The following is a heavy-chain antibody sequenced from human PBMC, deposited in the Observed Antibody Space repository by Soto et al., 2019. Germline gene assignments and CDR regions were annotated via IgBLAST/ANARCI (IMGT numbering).Heavy chain of an antibody. CDR1: GFTFSSYY. V-gene: IGHV3-74*01. Sequence: EVQLVESGGGLVQPGGSLRLSCAVSGFTFSSYYMQWVWQGPGKGLVYVARIDFDGRSTVHADSVKGRFTISRDNAKNTLYLQMNSLGVEDTGVYYCARGGSTSWLRALDLWGQGTLVTVSS. CDR3: ARGGSTSWLRALDL. CDR2: IDFDGRST. J-gene: IGHJ5*02. D-gene: IGHD6-13*01.